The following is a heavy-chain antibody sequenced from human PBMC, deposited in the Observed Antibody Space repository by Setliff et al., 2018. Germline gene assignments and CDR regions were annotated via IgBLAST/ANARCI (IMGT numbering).Heavy chain of an antibody. Sequence: GESLKISCAASGFTFSSYVMSWVRQAPGKGPEWVSIIYSDGRTFYADSVKGRFLISRDNSKNTLYLQMSSLRAEDTAVYYCARGIVAPSRWDYFDYWGQGTLVTVSS. CDR1: GFTFSSYV. J-gene: IGHJ4*02. D-gene: IGHD1-26*01. V-gene: IGHV3-66*01. CDR2: IYSDGRT. CDR3: ARGIVAPSRWDYFDY.